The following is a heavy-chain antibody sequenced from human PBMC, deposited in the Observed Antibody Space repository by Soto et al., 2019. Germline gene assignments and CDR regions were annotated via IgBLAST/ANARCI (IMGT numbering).Heavy chain of an antibody. V-gene: IGHV4-30-4*01. CDR2: IYYSGST. CDR3: ARADGIPRASRYYYDSSGYL. J-gene: IGHJ4*02. Sequence: SETLSLTCTVSGGSISSGDYYWSWIRQPPGKGLEWIGYIYYSGSTYYNPSLKSRVTISVDTSKNQFSLKLSSVTAADTAVYYCARADGIPRASRYYYDSSGYLWGQGTLVTVSS. D-gene: IGHD3-22*01. CDR1: GGSISSGDYY.